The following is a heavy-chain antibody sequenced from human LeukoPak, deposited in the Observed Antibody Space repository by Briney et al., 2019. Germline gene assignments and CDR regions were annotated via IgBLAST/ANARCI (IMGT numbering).Heavy chain of an antibody. CDR2: IRYDGSNK. CDR1: GFTFSSYW. J-gene: IGHJ4*02. V-gene: IGHV3-30*02. Sequence: GGSLRLSCAASGFTFSSYWMSWVRQAPGKGLEWVAFIRYDGSNKYYADSVKGRFTISRDNSKNTLYLQMNSLRAEDTAVYYCAKDTEWEFRGYFDYWGQGTLVTVSS. D-gene: IGHD1-26*01. CDR3: AKDTEWEFRGYFDY.